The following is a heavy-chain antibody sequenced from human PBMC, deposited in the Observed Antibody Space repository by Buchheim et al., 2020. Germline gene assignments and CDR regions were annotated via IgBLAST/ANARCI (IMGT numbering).Heavy chain of an antibody. J-gene: IGHJ6*02. V-gene: IGHV3-15*01. CDR2: IKSKTDGGTT. Sequence: EVQLVESGGGLVKPGGSLRLSCAASGFTFSNAWMSWVRQAPGKGLEWVGRIKSKTDGGTTDYAAPVKGRFTIPRDDSKNTLYLQMNSLKTEDTAVYYCTTDLGGAVVVPAAIRYYYYGMDVWGQGTT. CDR1: GFTFSNAW. CDR3: TTDLGGAVVVPAAIRYYYYGMDV. D-gene: IGHD2-2*01.